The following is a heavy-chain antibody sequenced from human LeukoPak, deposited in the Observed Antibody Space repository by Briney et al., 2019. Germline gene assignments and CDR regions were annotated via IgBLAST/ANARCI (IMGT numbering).Heavy chain of an antibody. V-gene: IGHV3-30*02. CDR1: GFTFSSYG. CDR2: IRYDGTNK. Sequence: GGSLRLSCAASGFTFSSYGMHWVRQAPGKGLEWVSFIRYDGTNKYYADSVQGRFTISRDDAKNTLYLQMNSPRAEDTAVYYCARVQWGSLVAIDYWGQGTLVTVSS. J-gene: IGHJ4*02. CDR3: ARVQWGSLVAIDY. D-gene: IGHD5-12*01.